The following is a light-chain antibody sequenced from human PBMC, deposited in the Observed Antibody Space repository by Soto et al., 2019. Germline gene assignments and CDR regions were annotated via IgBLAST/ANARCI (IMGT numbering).Light chain of an antibody. CDR3: QKYNGAPLT. CDR1: QGINIY. CDR2: DAS. Sequence: DIQMTQSLSSLSASVGDRVTITCRASQGINIYLAWYKQKAGKVPKLLIYDASTLQSGVPSRFSGSGSGTDFTLTISGLQPEDVATYYCQKYNGAPLTFGGGTKVEIK. J-gene: IGKJ4*01. V-gene: IGKV1-27*01.